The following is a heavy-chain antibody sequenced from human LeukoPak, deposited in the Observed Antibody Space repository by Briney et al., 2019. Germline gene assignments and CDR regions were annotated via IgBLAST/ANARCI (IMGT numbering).Heavy chain of an antibody. D-gene: IGHD3-22*01. CDR3: ARDSPYYYDSSGYYLYYFDY. V-gene: IGHV4-59*12. CDR2: IYYSGST. J-gene: IGHJ4*02. Sequence: SETLSLTCTVSGGSISSYYWSWIRQPPGKGLEWIGYIYYSGSTNYNPSLKSRVTMSVDTSKNQFSLKLSSVTAADTAVYYCARDSPYYYDSSGYYLYYFDYWGQGTLVTVSS. CDR1: GGSISSYY.